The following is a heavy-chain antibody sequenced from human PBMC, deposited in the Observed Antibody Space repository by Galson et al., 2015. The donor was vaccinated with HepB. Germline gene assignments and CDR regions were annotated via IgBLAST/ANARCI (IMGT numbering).Heavy chain of an antibody. D-gene: IGHD2-15*01. CDR1: GFTFSDYY. CDR3: ARARGSYAFDY. J-gene: IGHJ4*02. V-gene: IGHV3-11*06. Sequence: SLRLSCAASGFTFSDYYMGWIRRAPGKGLEWVSYISGVGSDTNYADSVRGRFTISRGNAKNSLYLQMNSLRAEDTAVYYCARARGSYAFDYWGQGTLVTVSS. CDR2: ISGVGSDT.